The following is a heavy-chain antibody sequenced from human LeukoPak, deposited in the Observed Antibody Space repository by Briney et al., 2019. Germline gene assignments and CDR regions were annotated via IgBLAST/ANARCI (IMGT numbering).Heavy chain of an antibody. CDR3: ARGPSRDYGSGSSWFDP. J-gene: IGHJ5*02. V-gene: IGHV1-8*01. D-gene: IGHD3-10*01. Sequence: ASVKVSCKASGYTFSTYDINWVRQVTGQGLEWMGRMNPNSGNTGYAQKIQGRVTMTRNTSINTAYTELSSLRSEDTAVYYCARGPSRDYGSGSSWFDPWGQGTLVTVSS. CDR1: GYTFSTYD. CDR2: MNPNSGNT.